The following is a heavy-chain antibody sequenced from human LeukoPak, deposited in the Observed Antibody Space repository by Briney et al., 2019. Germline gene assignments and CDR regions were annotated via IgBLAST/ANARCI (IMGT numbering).Heavy chain of an antibody. V-gene: IGHV1-46*01. CDR3: ARGGRIAVAKVLGDY. CDR1: GYTFTSYY. Sequence: GASVTVSCKASGYTFTSYYMHWVRQAPGQGLEWMGIINPSGGSTSYAQKLQGRVTMTRDTSTSTVYMELSSLRSEDTAVYYCARGGRIAVAKVLGDYWGQGTLVTVSS. D-gene: IGHD6-19*01. CDR2: INPSGGST. J-gene: IGHJ4*02.